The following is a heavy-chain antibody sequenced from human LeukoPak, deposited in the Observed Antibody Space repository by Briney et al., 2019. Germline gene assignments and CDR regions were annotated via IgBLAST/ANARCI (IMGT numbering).Heavy chain of an antibody. J-gene: IGHJ4*02. Sequence: PSETLSLTCAVYGGSFSGYYWSWIRQPPGKGLEWIGEINHSGSTNYNPSLKSRVTISVDTSKHQFSLKLSSVTAADTAVYYCARGLFRITMVRGVMFDYWGQGTLVTVSS. CDR3: ARGLFRITMVRGVMFDY. CDR1: GGSFSGYY. CDR2: INHSGST. D-gene: IGHD3-10*01. V-gene: IGHV4-34*01.